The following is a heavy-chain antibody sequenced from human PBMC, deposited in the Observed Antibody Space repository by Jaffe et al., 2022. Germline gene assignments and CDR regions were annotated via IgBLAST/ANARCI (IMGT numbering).Heavy chain of an antibody. D-gene: IGHD3-16*01. J-gene: IGHJ4*02. CDR3: ARGYDYIWGSSQRPGVFFDY. CDR2: ISSSSSTI. Sequence: EVQLVESGGGLVQPGGSLRLSCAASGFTFSSYSMNWVRQAPGKGLEWVSYISSSSSTIYYADSVKGRFTISRDNAKNSLYLQMNSLRAEDTAVYYCARGYDYIWGSSQRPGVFFDYWGQGTLVTVSS. V-gene: IGHV3-48*01. CDR1: GFTFSSYS.